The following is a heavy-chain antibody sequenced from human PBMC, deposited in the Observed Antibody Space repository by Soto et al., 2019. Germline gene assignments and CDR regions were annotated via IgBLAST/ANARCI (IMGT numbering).Heavy chain of an antibody. CDR3: AKEGGSLVVPAAIFYYFDY. J-gene: IGHJ4*02. CDR1: GFTFSSYA. D-gene: IGHD2-2*02. Sequence: HPGGSLRLSCAASGFTFSSYAMSWVRQAPGKGLEWVSAISGSGGSTYYADSVKGRFTISRDNSKNTLYLQMNSLRAEDTAVYYCAKEGGSLVVPAAIFYYFDYWGQGTLVTVSS. CDR2: ISGSGGST. V-gene: IGHV3-23*01.